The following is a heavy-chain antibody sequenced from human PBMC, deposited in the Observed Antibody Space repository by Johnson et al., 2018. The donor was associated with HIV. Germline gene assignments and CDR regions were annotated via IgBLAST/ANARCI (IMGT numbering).Heavy chain of an antibody. Sequence: VQLVESGGGLIQPGGSLRLSCAASGFNVSGKYMTWVRQPPGKGLEWVSAISGSGGRAYYADSVKARFTISRDNSKKTLYLQMNSLRAEDTAVYYCTNYDQERYDAFDIWGQGTMVTVSS. CDR2: ISGSGGRA. CDR1: GFNVSGKY. CDR3: TNYDQERYDAFDI. V-gene: IGHV3-23*04. J-gene: IGHJ3*02. D-gene: IGHD3-22*01.